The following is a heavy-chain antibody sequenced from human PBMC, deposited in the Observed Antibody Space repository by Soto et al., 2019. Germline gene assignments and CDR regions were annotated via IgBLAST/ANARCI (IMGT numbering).Heavy chain of an antibody. CDR1: GYTFTSYA. Sequence: ASVKVSCKASGYTFTSYAMHWVRQAPGQRLEWMGWINAGNGNTKYSQKFQGRVTITRDTSASTAYMELSSLRSEDTAVYYCARVRDVLRFLEWLSPIDYWGQGTLVTVSS. V-gene: IGHV1-3*01. CDR2: INAGNGNT. D-gene: IGHD3-3*01. CDR3: ARVRDVLRFLEWLSPIDY. J-gene: IGHJ4*02.